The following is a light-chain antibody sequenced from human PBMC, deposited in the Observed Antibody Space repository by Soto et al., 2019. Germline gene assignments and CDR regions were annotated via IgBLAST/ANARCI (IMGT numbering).Light chain of an antibody. Sequence: EIVMTQSPATLSVSPGERATLSCRASQSVSSNLAWYQQKPGQAPRLLIYGASTRATGIPARFSGSGSGTEXXXPXXXXQSEXFAVXXXXXYNNWPPWTFGQGTKVEIK. J-gene: IGKJ1*01. CDR3: XXYNNWPPWT. CDR2: GAS. CDR1: QSVSSN. V-gene: IGKV3-15*01.